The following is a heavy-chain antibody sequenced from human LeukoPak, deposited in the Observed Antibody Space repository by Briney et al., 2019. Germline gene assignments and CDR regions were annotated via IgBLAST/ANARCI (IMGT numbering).Heavy chain of an antibody. Sequence: GASVKVSCKASGYTFTGYYMHWVRQAPGQGLEWMGWINHNSGGTNYAQKFQGWVTMTRDTSISTAYMELSRLRSDDTAVYYCARDFHYYYDSSGSDNWFDPWGQGTLVTVSS. D-gene: IGHD3-22*01. CDR1: GYTFTGYY. CDR3: ARDFHYYYDSSGSDNWFDP. V-gene: IGHV1-2*04. J-gene: IGHJ5*02. CDR2: INHNSGGT.